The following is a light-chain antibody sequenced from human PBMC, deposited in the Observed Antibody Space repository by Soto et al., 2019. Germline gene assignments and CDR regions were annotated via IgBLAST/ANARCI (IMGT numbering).Light chain of an antibody. V-gene: IGKV3-15*01. Sequence: ETVMTHSPSTLSVSPGERATLSPTASQSVSSNLAWYQQKPDQAPRLLIYGASTRATAIPARFSGSGSGTEFTLTISSLQSEDFAVYYCKQYTNWPWTFGQGTKVDIK. CDR3: KQYTNWPWT. CDR2: GAS. J-gene: IGKJ1*01. CDR1: QSVSSN.